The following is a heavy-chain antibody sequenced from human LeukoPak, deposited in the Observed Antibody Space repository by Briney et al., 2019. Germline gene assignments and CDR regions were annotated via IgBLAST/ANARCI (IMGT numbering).Heavy chain of an antibody. V-gene: IGHV1-2*06. CDR2: INPSTGGT. J-gene: IGHJ4*02. D-gene: IGHD6-19*01. CDR3: ARDPGIAVAGTLVY. CDR1: GYTFIDYY. Sequence: GASVKVSCKTSGYTFIDYYIHWIRQAPGQGLEWMGRINPSTGGTDFAQKFQGKVSMTRDTSISTAYMELSSLRSEDTAVYYCARDPGIAVAGTLVYWGQGTLVTVSS.